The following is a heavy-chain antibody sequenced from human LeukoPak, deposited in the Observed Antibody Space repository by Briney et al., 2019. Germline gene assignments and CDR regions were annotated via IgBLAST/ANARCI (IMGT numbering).Heavy chain of an antibody. Sequence: SQTLSLTCTVSGGSIRRDNFFWRWIRQSPGKGLECLGYIFHSGGAYYNPSLKSRATMSVDTSKNMFSLHLSSVTAADTAMYYCAREVIEAGDSDAFDIWGQGTMVTVSS. CDR3: AREVIEAGDSDAFDI. V-gene: IGHV4-30-4*08. J-gene: IGHJ3*02. CDR1: GGSIRRDNFF. D-gene: IGHD6-13*01. CDR2: IFHSGGA.